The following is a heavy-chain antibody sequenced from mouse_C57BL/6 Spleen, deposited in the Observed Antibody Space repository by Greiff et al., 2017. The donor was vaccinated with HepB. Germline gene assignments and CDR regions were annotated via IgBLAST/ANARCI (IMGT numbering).Heavy chain of an antibody. V-gene: IGHV1-64*01. D-gene: IGHD1-1*01. J-gene: IGHJ1*03. CDR1: GYTFTSYW. CDR2: IHPNSGST. CDR3: ATNYYGSSYLRYFDV. Sequence: VQLQQPGAELVKPGASVKLSCKASGYTFTSYWMHWVKQRPGQGLEWIGMIHPNSGSTNYNEKFKSKATLTVDKSSSTAYMQLSSLTSEDSAVYYGATNYYGSSYLRYFDVWGTGTTVTVSS.